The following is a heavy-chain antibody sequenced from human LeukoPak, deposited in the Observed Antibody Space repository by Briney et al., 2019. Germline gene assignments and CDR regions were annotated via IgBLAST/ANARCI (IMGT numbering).Heavy chain of an antibody. Sequence: PSETLSLTCTVSGGSISSYYWSWIRQPPGKGLEWIGYIYYSGSTNYNPSLKSRVTISVDTSKNQFSLKLSSVTAADTAVYYCARGGHSGGYYSLDYWGQGTLVTVSS. V-gene: IGHV4-59*01. D-gene: IGHD3-22*01. CDR2: IYYSGST. CDR1: GGSISSYY. J-gene: IGHJ4*02. CDR3: ARGGHSGGYYSLDY.